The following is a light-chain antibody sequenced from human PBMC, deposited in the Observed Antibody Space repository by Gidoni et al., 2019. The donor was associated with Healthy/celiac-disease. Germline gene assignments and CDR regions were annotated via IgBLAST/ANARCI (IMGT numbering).Light chain of an antibody. CDR3: SSYTSSSTLVV. CDR1: SSDVGGYNY. J-gene: IGLJ2*01. Sequence: QSALTQPASVSGSPGQSITIACTGTSSDVGGYNYVSWYQQHPGNAPKLMLYDVSNRPSGVSNRFSGSKSGNTASLTISGLQAEDEADYYCSSYTSSSTLVVFGGGTKLTVL. CDR2: DVS. V-gene: IGLV2-14*01.